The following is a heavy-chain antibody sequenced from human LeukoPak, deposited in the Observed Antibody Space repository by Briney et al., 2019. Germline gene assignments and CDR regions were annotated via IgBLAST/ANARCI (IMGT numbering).Heavy chain of an antibody. J-gene: IGHJ6*02. V-gene: IGHV1-46*01. CDR2: INPSGGST. Sequence: ASVKVSCKASGYTFTSYYMHWVRQAPGQGLEWMGIINPSGGSTSYAQKFQGRVTMTRDTSTSTVYKELSSLRSEDTAVYYCARDHRHRQTVTHYYYYYGMDVWGQGTTVPVSS. CDR1: GYTFTSYY. D-gene: IGHD4-17*01. CDR3: ARDHRHRQTVTHYYYYYGMDV.